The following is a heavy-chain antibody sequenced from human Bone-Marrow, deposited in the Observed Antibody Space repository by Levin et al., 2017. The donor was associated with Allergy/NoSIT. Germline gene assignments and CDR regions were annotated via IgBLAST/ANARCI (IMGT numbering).Heavy chain of an antibody. J-gene: IGHJ4*02. CDR1: GFTFSSYG. CDR2: ISYDGSNK. Sequence: GGSLRLSCAASGFTFSSYGMHWVRQAPGKGLEWVAVISYDGSNKYYADYVKGRFTISRDNSKNTLYLQMNSLRAEDTAVYYCAKVYDSSGSFDYWGQGTLVTVSS. D-gene: IGHD3-22*01. CDR3: AKVYDSSGSFDY. V-gene: IGHV3-30*18.